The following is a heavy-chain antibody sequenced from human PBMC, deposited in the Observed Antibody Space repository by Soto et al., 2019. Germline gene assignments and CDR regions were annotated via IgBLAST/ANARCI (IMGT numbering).Heavy chain of an antibody. J-gene: IGHJ6*02. CDR3: ARDRPVVTANLFYYYGMDV. D-gene: IGHD2-21*02. CDR2: IYYSGST. V-gene: IGHV4-31*03. CDR1: GGSISSGGYY. Sequence: QVQLQESGPGLVKPSQTLSLTCTVSGGSISSGGYYWSWIRQHPGKGLEWIGYIYYSGSTYYNPSLKSRVTISVDTSKNQFSLKLSSVTAADTAVYYCARDRPVVTANLFYYYGMDVWGQGTTVTVSS.